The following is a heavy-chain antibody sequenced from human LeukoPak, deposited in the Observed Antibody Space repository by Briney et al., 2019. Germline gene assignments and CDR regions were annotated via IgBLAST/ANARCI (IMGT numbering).Heavy chain of an antibody. CDR1: GGSFSGYY. D-gene: IGHD3-10*01. J-gene: IGHJ6*03. Sequence: PSETLSLTCAVYGGSFSGYYWSWIRQPPGKGLEWIGEINHSGSTNYNPSLKSRVTISVDTSKNQFSLKLSSVTAADTAVYYCARHYGPGSYYYYYYYMDVWGKGTAVTISS. CDR2: INHSGST. CDR3: ARHYGPGSYYYYYYYMDV. V-gene: IGHV4-34*01.